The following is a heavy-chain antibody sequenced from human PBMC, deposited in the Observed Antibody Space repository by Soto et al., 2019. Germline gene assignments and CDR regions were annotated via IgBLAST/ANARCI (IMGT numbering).Heavy chain of an antibody. D-gene: IGHD3-3*01. J-gene: IGHJ5*02. CDR2: IKSKTDGGTT. V-gene: IGHV3-15*07. CDR1: GFTFSNAW. CDR3: ARVFPYYDFWSGYYANWFDP. Sequence: GGSLRLSCAASGFTFSNAWMNWVRQAPGKGLEWVGRIKSKTDGGTTDYAAPVKGRFTISRDDSKNTLYLQMNSLKTEDTAVYCCARVFPYYDFWSGYYANWFDPWGQGTLVTVSS.